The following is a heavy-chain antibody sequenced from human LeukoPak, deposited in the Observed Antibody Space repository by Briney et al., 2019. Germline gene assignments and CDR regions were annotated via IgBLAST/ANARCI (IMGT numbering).Heavy chain of an antibody. J-gene: IGHJ6*03. CDR2: ISGSGDST. CDR3: AREHYFYHMDG. V-gene: IGHV3-23*01. Sequence: GGSLRLSCAASGFTFRSYAMSWVRQAPGKGLEWVSVISGSGDSTYYADSVKGRFTISRDNSKNTLYLQMNSLRAEDTAVYYCAREHYFYHMDGWGKGTTVTVSS. CDR1: GFTFRSYA.